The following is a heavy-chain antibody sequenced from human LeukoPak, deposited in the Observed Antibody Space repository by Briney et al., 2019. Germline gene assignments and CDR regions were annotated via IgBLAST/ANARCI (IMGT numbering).Heavy chain of an antibody. Sequence: GGSLRLSCAASGFTFGTYVMSWVRQAPGKGLEWVSGISWNSGSIGYADSVKGRFTISRDNSKNTLYLQMNSLRAEDTAVYYCAKDWLENSIYYYYYGMDVWGQGTTVTVSS. CDR3: AKDWLENSIYYYYYGMDV. CDR2: ISWNSGSI. CDR1: GFTFGTYV. V-gene: IGHV3-23*01. J-gene: IGHJ6*02. D-gene: IGHD6-19*01.